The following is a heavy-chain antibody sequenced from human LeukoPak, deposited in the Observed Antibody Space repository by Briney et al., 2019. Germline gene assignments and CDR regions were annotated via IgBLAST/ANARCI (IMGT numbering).Heavy chain of an antibody. CDR2: IYSGGST. D-gene: IGHD5-12*01. V-gene: IGHV3-66*02. Sequence: GGSLRLSCAASGFTVSSNYMSWVRQAPGKGLEWVSVIYSGGSTYYADSVKGRFTISRDNSKNTLYLQMNSLRAEDTAVYYCARSGGYSGYDYGYWGQGTLVTVPS. CDR1: GFTVSSNY. CDR3: ARSGGYSGYDYGY. J-gene: IGHJ4*02.